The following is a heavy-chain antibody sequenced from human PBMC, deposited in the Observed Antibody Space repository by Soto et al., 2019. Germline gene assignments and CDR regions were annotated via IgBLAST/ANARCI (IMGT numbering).Heavy chain of an antibody. V-gene: IGHV3-74*01. D-gene: IGHD3-22*01. CDR2: LKSDGSGT. Sequence: EVQLVESGGGLVQPGGSLRLSCAASGFTFSSYWMHWVRQAPGKGLVWVSRLKSDGSGTTYADSVKRRLTISRDNAKNTLYLQMISLRAEDTAVYYCVRVDGDYYDGNGYLGRHWGQGTLVTVSS. J-gene: IGHJ4*02. CDR3: VRVDGDYYDGNGYLGRH. CDR1: GFTFSSYW.